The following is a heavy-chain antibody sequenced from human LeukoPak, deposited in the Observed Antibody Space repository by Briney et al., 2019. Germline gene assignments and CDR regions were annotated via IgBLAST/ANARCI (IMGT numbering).Heavy chain of an antibody. CDR1: GYTFTSYA. Sequence: ASVKVSCMASGYTFTSYAMHWVRQAPGQRLEWMGWINAGNGNTKYSQKFQGRVTITRDTSASTAYMELSSLRSEDTAVYYCARVLRSLRYFDSAFDIWGQGTMVTVSS. CDR2: INAGNGNT. CDR3: ARVLRSLRYFDSAFDI. J-gene: IGHJ3*02. D-gene: IGHD3-9*01. V-gene: IGHV1-3*01.